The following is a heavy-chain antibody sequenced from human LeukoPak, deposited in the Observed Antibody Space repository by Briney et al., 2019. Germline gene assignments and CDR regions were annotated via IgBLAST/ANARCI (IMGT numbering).Heavy chain of an antibody. D-gene: IGHD4-23*01. V-gene: IGHV3-7*01. Sequence: PGGSLRLSCAASGFTFSSYWMSWVRQAPGKGLEWVANIKQDGSEKYYVGSVKGRFTISRDNAKNSLYLQMNSVRAEDTAVYYCAREYYGGNSRNYYYYYMDVWGKGTTVIISS. CDR2: IKQDGSEK. CDR1: GFTFSSYW. CDR3: AREYYGGNSRNYYYYYMDV. J-gene: IGHJ6*03.